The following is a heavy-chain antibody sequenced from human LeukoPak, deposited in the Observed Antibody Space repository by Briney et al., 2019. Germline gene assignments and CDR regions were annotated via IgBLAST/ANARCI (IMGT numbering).Heavy chain of an antibody. J-gene: IGHJ4*02. CDR3: ARGLYYGSGPADY. Sequence: IWYIYYSASTNYNPSLKSRVTISVDTSKNQFSLKLSSVTAADTAVYYCARGLYYGSGPADYWGQGTLVTVSS. CDR2: IYYSAST. V-gene: IGHV4-59*09. D-gene: IGHD3-10*01.